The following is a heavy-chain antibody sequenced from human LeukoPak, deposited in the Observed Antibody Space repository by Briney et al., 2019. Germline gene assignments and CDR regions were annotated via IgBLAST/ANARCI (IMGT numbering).Heavy chain of an antibody. J-gene: IGHJ5*02. Sequence: ASVTVSCKASGYTFTNYGINWVRQAPGQGLEWMGWISAYNDNTNYAQKLQGRVTMTTDTSTSTAYIELRSLRSDDTAVYYCARGCSSATCYHGIGWFDPWGQGTLVTVSS. D-gene: IGHD2-2*01. V-gene: IGHV1-18*01. CDR2: ISAYNDNT. CDR1: GYTFTNYG. CDR3: ARGCSSATCYHGIGWFDP.